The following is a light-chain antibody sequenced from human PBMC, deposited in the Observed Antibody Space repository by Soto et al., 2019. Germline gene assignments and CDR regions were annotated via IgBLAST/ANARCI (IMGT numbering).Light chain of an antibody. CDR3: SSYSSSSTLYV. CDR2: EVS. J-gene: IGLJ1*01. CDR1: SSDVGGHHY. V-gene: IGLV2-14*01. Sequence: QSVLTQPASVSGSPGQSITISCTGTSSDVGGHHYVSWYQQHPGKAPKVIIYEVSDRPSGVSDRFSGSKSDNTASLTISGLQADDEADYYCSSYSSSSTLYVFGTGTQLTVL.